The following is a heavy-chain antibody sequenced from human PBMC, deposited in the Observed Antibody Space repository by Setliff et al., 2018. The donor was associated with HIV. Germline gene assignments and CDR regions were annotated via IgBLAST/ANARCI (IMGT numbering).Heavy chain of an antibody. D-gene: IGHD3-22*01. CDR1: GGSISSSNYY. V-gene: IGHV4-39*01. CDR2: IYYSGNT. J-gene: IGHJ4*02. Sequence: SETLSLTCTVSGGSISSSNYYWGWIRQPPGKGLEWIGSIYYSGNTYYNPSLKSRVTIPVDTSKDQFSLKLTSVTAADTAVYYCARHGITKIVVATPDTIDYWGQGTLVTVSS. CDR3: ARHGITKIVVATPDTIDY.